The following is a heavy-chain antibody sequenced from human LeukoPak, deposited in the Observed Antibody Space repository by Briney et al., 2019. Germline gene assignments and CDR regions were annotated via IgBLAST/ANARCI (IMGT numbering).Heavy chain of an antibody. CDR1: GYSLTSGYY. Sequence: PSETLSLTCAVSGYSLTSGYYWGWFRQPPGKGLEWIGSIWQNGSTYYNPSLKSRVTISVDTSKNQFSLKLSSVTAADTAVYYCARYRTSHSSGWYCSWGQGTLVTVSS. J-gene: IGHJ5*02. D-gene: IGHD6-19*01. CDR3: ARYRTSHSSGWYCS. V-gene: IGHV4-38-2*01. CDR2: IWQNGST.